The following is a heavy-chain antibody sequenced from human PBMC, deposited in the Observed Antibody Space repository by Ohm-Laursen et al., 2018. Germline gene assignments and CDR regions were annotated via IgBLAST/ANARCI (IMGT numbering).Heavy chain of an antibody. CDR1: GFTFSNYA. CDR3: AKISYDSYLDY. Sequence: SLRLSCSASGFTFSNYAMSWVRQAPGKGLEWVSSISPTGGSKYYADSVKGRFTISRDNSKNTLYLQMNSLRAEDAALYYCAKISYDSYLDYWGQGTLVTVSS. CDR2: ISPTGGSK. D-gene: IGHD3-22*01. V-gene: IGHV3-23*01. J-gene: IGHJ4*02.